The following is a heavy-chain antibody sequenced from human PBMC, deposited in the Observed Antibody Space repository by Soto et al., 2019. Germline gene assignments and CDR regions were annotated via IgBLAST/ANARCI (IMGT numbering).Heavy chain of an antibody. D-gene: IGHD3-10*01. Sequence: GGSLRLSCAGSGFTFGTSAFHWVRQAAGKGLEWVGRIRTKAHSGVTHYAASVRGRFIVSRDDSKKKAYLQMNSVKTEDTAVYYCVRGPVDSYYYGMDVWGQGTTVTVSS. CDR2: IRTKAHSGVT. J-gene: IGHJ6*02. CDR1: GFTFGTSA. CDR3: VRGPVDSYYYGMDV. V-gene: IGHV3-73*01.